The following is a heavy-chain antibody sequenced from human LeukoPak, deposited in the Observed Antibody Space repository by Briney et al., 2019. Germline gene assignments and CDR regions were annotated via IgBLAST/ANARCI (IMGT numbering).Heavy chain of an antibody. J-gene: IGHJ4*02. CDR2: IYTSGST. V-gene: IGHV4-61*02. Sequence: SETLSLACTVSGGSNSSGSYYWSWIRQPAGKGLEWIGRIYTSGSTNYNPSLKSRVTISVDTSKNQFSLKLSSVTAADTAVYYCASGSIYDSSGKFDYWGQGTLVTVSS. D-gene: IGHD3-22*01. CDR1: GGSNSSGSYY. CDR3: ASGSIYDSSGKFDY.